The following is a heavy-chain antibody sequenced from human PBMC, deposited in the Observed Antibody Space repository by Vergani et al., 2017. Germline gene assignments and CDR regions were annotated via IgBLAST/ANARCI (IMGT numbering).Heavy chain of an antibody. CDR3: AKEYYYDSSGYIGFQH. CDR1: GFTFDDYG. D-gene: IGHD3-22*01. J-gene: IGHJ1*01. CDR2: INGSGGST. V-gene: IGHV3-23*04. Sequence: EVQLVESGGGVVRPGGSLRLSCAASGFTFDDYGMSWVRQAPGKGLEWVSGINGSGGSTYYADSVKGRFTISRDNSKNTLYLQMNSLRAEDTAVYYCAKEYYYDSSGYIGFQHWGQGTLVTVSS.